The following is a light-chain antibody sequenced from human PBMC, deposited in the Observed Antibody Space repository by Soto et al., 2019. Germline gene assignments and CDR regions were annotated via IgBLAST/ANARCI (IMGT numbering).Light chain of an antibody. CDR3: SSYAGSNNWV. V-gene: IGLV2-8*01. Sequence: QSVLTQPPSASGCLGQSVTISCTGTSSDVGGYKYVSWYQQHPGKAPKLMIYEVSKRPSGVPDRLSGSKSGNTASLTVSGLQAEDEADYYCSSYAGSNNWVFGGGTKVTVL. CDR2: EVS. J-gene: IGLJ2*01. CDR1: SSDVGGYKY.